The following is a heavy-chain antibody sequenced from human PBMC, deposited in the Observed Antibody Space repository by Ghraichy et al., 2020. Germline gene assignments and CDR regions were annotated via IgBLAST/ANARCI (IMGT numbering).Heavy chain of an antibody. V-gene: IGHV1-18*04. CDR1: AEYD. CDR3: ARDAGDQRYCSGTGCLRFDL. CDR2: HSPSTGNT. D-gene: IGHD2-2*01. Sequence: ASVKVSCKASAEYDISWVRQAPGLGLEWLGWHSPSTGNTKYAQKVQDRVTMSTDRYMGTPYIELRSLTSDDTAVYFCARDAGDQRYCSGTGCLRFDLWGQGTQVTVTS. J-gene: IGHJ5*02.